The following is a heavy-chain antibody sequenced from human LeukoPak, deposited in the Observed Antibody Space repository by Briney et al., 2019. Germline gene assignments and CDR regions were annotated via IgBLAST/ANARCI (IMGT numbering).Heavy chain of an antibody. CDR1: GFIFSSFW. D-gene: IGHD3-22*01. V-gene: IGHV3-7*01. Sequence: GGSLRLSCTASGFIFSSFWMAWVRQAPGKGLEWVANIKPDGSLQFYGDSVKGRFTISRDNAKNSLYLQMNNLIAEDTALYYCATSYDSSGCDWGQGTLVTVSS. CDR3: ATSYDSSGCD. CDR2: IKPDGSLQ. J-gene: IGHJ4*02.